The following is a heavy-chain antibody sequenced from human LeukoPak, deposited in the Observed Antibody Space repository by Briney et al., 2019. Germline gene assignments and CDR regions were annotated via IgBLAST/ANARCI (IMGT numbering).Heavy chain of an antibody. V-gene: IGHV3-21*01. CDR3: ARDVSEYDAFDI. Sequence: SRGSLTLSCAASGFTFSSYSMNWVRQAPGKGLEWVSSISSSSSYIYYADSVKGRFTISRDNAKNSLYLQMNSLRAEDTAVYYCARDVSEYDAFDIWGQGTMVSVSS. CDR2: ISSSSSYI. CDR1: GFTFSSYS. J-gene: IGHJ3*02. D-gene: IGHD3-3*01.